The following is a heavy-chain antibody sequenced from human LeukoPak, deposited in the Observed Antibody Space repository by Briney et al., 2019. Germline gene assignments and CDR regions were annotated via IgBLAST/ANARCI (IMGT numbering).Heavy chain of an antibody. V-gene: IGHV7-4-1*02. CDR1: GYTFTSYA. D-gene: IGHD2-2*01. J-gene: IGHJ6*02. CDR3: ARTVVVPAATNYYYYGMDA. Sequence: ASVKVSCKASGYTFTSYAMNWVRQAPGQGLEWMGWINTNTGNPTYAQGFTGRFVFSLDTSVSTAYLQISSLKAEDTAVYYCARTVVVPAATNYYYYGMDAWGQGTTVTVSS. CDR2: INTNTGNP.